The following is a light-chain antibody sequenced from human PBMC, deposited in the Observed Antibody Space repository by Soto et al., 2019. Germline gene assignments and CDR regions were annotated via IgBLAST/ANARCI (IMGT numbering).Light chain of an antibody. CDR3: QQFGSSPGFT. Sequence: EIVLTQSPGTLSLSPGERATLSCRASQSINSRYVAWYQQKPGQAPRLLIYVASSRATGIPDRFSGSGSGTSFTLTISRLEPEDFAVYYCQQFGSSPGFTFGPGTKVDIK. CDR2: VAS. V-gene: IGKV3-20*01. CDR1: QSINSRY. J-gene: IGKJ3*01.